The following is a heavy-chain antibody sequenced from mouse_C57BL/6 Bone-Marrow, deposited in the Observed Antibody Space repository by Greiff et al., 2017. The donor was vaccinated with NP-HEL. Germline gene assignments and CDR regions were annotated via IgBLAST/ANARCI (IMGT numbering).Heavy chain of an antibody. V-gene: IGHV5-17*01. J-gene: IGHJ4*01. CDR3: ARIGYYYAMDY. CDR2: ISSGSSTI. Sequence: EVQLVESGGGLVKPGGSLKLSCAASGFTFSDYGMHWVRQAPEKGLEWVAYISSGSSTIYYADTVKGRFTISRDNAKNTLFLQMTSLRSEDTAMYYCARIGYYYAMDYWGQGTSVTVSS. CDR1: GFTFSDYG.